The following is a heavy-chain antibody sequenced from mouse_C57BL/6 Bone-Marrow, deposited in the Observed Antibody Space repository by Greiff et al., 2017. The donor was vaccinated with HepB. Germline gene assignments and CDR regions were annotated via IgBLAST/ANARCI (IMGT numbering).Heavy chain of an antibody. J-gene: IGHJ1*03. Sequence: EVKLMESGGGLVKPGGSLKLSCAASGFTFSDYGMHWVRQAPEKGLEWVAYISSGSSTIYYADTVKGRFTISIDNAKNTLFLQMTSLRSEDTAMYYCARRHSAWYFDVWGTGTTVTVSS. V-gene: IGHV5-17*01. CDR1: GFTFSDYG. CDR3: ARRHSAWYFDV. CDR2: ISSGSSTI. D-gene: IGHD3-1*01.